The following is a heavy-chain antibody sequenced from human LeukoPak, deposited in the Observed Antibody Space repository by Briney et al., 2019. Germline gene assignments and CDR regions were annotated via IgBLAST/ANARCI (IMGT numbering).Heavy chain of an antibody. CDR1: GFTFSSYV. CDR2: ISYDGSNK. J-gene: IGHJ4*02. D-gene: IGHD2/OR15-2a*01. Sequence: GGSLRLSCAASGFTFSSYVMHWVRQAPGKGLEWVAVISYDGSNKVYADSVKGRFTISRDNSKNKLYLQMNSLRAEDTAVYYCARDTSPLGFDYWGQGTLVTVSS. V-gene: IGHV3-30*04. CDR3: ARDTSPLGFDY.